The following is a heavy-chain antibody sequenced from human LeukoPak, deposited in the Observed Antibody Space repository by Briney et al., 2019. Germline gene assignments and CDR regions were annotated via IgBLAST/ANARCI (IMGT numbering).Heavy chain of an antibody. CDR3: ARYYYDSSGYFRFFDY. CDR1: GGSISSYY. Sequence: SETLSLTCTVSGGSISSYYWSWIRQPPGKGLEWIGYIYYSGSTNYNPSLKSRVTISVDTSKNQFSLKLSSVTAADTAVYYCARYYYDSSGYFRFFDYWGQGTLVTVSS. V-gene: IGHV4-59*01. J-gene: IGHJ4*02. D-gene: IGHD3-22*01. CDR2: IYYSGST.